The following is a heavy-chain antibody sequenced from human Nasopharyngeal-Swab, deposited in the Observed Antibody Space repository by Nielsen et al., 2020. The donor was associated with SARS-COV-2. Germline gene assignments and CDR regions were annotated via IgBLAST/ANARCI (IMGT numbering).Heavy chain of an antibody. CDR3: ARGLDSSSRYAAFYDY. CDR2: INHSGST. D-gene: IGHD6-13*01. V-gene: IGHV4-34*01. Sequence: SELLSFTCAVYGGSFSGYYWSWIRQPPGKGLEWIGEINHSGSTNYNPSLKSRVTISVDTSKNQFSLNLSSVTAADTTVYYCARGLDSSSRYAAFYDYWGQGTLVTVSS. J-gene: IGHJ4*02. CDR1: GGSFSGYY.